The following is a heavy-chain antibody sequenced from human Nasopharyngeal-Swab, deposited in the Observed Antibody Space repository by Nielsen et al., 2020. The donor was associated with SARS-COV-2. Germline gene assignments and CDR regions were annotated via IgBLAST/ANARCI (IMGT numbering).Heavy chain of an antibody. V-gene: IGHV4-31*03. CDR3: ARNGQSPFDY. CDR1: GGSISSGGYY. CDR2: IYYSGST. D-gene: IGHD6-19*01. Sequence: SETLSLTCTVSGGSISSGGYYWSWIRQHPGKGLEWIGYIYYSGSTYYNPSLKSRVTISVDTSKNQFSLKLSSVTAADTAVYYCARNGQSPFDYWGQGTLVTVSS. J-gene: IGHJ4*02.